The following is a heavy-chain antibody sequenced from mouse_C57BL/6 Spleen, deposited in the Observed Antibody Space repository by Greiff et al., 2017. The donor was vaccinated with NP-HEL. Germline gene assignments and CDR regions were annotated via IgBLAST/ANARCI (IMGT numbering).Heavy chain of an antibody. CDR1: GFTFSSYA. CDR2: ISDGGSYT. Sequence: EVQLQQSGGGLVKPGGSLKLSCAASGFTFSSYAMSWVRQTPEKRLEWVATISDGGSYTYYPDNVKGRFTISRDNAKNNLYLQMSHLKSEDTAMYYCARALYYGSYFDYWGQGTTLTVSS. CDR3: ARALYYGSYFDY. J-gene: IGHJ2*01. D-gene: IGHD1-1*01. V-gene: IGHV5-4*01.